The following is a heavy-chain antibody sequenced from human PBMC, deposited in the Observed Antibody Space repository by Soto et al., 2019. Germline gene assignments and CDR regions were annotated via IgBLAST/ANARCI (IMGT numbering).Heavy chain of an antibody. CDR1: GFTFGYYA. Sequence: PGGSLRLSCAASGFTFGYYAMSWVRQAPGKGLQWVSFIRGKAYGETTEYAASVKGRFIMSRDDSKSIAYLQMNSLKTEDTAVYYCTRDLYYDFWSGKRPYGMDVWGQGTTVTVSS. D-gene: IGHD3-3*01. V-gene: IGHV3-49*04. J-gene: IGHJ6*02. CDR2: IRGKAYGETT. CDR3: TRDLYYDFWSGKRPYGMDV.